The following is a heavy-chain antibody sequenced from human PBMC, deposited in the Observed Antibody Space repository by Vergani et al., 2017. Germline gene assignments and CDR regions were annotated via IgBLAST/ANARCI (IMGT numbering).Heavy chain of an antibody. V-gene: IGHV4-59*12. J-gene: IGHJ6*03. D-gene: IGHD3/OR15-3a*01. CDR2: VYYSETT. CDR3: ARGQTGYSRDWSTYFFYMDV. CDR1: GGSISSYY. Sequence: QVQLQESGPGLVKPSETLSLTCTVSGGSISSYYWNWVRQPPGKPLEWIGSVYYSETTYYNPSLGSRVTMSIDKSKNHFSLTLASVTAADSAFYFCARGQTGYSRDWSTYFFYMDVWGKGTTVTVSS.